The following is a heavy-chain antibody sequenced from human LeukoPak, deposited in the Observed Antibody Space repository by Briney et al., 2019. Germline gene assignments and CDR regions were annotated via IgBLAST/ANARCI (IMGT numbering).Heavy chain of an antibody. CDR2: IYSGGST. J-gene: IGHJ4*02. D-gene: IGHD6-13*01. CDR3: ATDSSSWYDY. Sequence: PGGSLRLSCAVSGFAVSSNYMTWVRQAPGKGLEWVSVIYSGGSTYYADSVKGRFTISRDNSENTVYLQMSSLRAEDTAVYYCATDSSSWYDYWGQGTLVTVSS. V-gene: IGHV3-53*01. CDR1: GFAVSSNY.